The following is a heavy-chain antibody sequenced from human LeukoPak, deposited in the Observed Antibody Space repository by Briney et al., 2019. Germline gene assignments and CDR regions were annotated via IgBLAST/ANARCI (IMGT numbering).Heavy chain of an antibody. CDR2: ISYDGSNK. CDR1: GFTFSSYG. V-gene: IGHV3-30*18. CDR3: AKDFRFGELLNNWFDP. D-gene: IGHD3-10*01. J-gene: IGHJ5*02. Sequence: GRSLRLSCAASGFTFSSYGMHWVRQAPGKGLEWVAVISYDGSNKYYADSVKGRFTISRDNSKNTLYLHMNSLRAEDTAVYYCAKDFRFGELLNNWFDPWGQGTLVTVSS.